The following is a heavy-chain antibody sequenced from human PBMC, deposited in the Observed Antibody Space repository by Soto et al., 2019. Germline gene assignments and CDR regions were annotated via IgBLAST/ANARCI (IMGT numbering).Heavy chain of an antibody. V-gene: IGHV4-39*01. Sequence: PLETMCLTCTVSGGYISSTSYCWVWIRQPPGKGLEWIGSFYYSGSTYYNPSLKSRVTISVDTSENQFSLKLSSVTAADAAVYYCARQVVDGTLAGAGSFASWGQGTLVTVSS. D-gene: IGHD3-10*01. J-gene: IGHJ4*02. CDR3: ARQVVDGTLAGAGSFAS. CDR2: FYYSGST. CDR1: GGYISSTSYC.